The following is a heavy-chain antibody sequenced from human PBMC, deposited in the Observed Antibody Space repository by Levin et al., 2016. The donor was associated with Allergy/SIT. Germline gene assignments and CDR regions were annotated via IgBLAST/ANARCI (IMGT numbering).Heavy chain of an antibody. D-gene: IGHD6-6*01. CDR2: IYYSGST. J-gene: IGHJ6*03. CDR3: ARASLASYYYYMDV. CDR1: GGSISSGGYY. Sequence: LRLSCTVSGGSISSGGYYWSWIRQHPGKGLEWIGYIYYSGSTYYNPSLKSRVTISVDTSKNQFSLKLSSVTAADTAVYYCARASLASYYYYMDVWGKGTTVTVSS. V-gene: IGHV4-31*03.